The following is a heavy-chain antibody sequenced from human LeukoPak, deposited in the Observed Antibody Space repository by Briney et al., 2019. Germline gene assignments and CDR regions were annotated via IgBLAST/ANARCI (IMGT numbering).Heavy chain of an antibody. CDR1: GGSISSNY. CDR2: CHYSGNT. CDR3: ARSASSTSRSAFDI. V-gene: IGHV4-59*13. J-gene: IGHJ3*02. Sequence: SETLSLTCTISGGSISSNYWSWIRQPPGKGLEWIGYCHYSGNTNYNPSLKSRATISVDMSKNQFSLTLNSVAAADTAVYYCARSASSTSRSAFDIWGQGTRVTASS.